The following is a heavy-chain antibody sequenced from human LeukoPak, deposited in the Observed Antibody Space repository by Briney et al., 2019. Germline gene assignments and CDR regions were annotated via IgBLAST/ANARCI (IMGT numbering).Heavy chain of an antibody. V-gene: IGHV3-7*01. Sequence: PGGSLRLSCAASGFTFSNYWMSWVRQAPGKGLEWVANIKQDGSEKYYVDSVKGRFTISRDNAKNSVYLQMNSLRAEDTAVYYCARLSNKLGYCSGGSCWIVGNWFDPWGQGTLVTVSS. CDR2: IKQDGSEK. J-gene: IGHJ5*02. CDR1: GFTFSNYW. CDR3: ARLSNKLGYCSGGSCWIVGNWFDP. D-gene: IGHD2-15*01.